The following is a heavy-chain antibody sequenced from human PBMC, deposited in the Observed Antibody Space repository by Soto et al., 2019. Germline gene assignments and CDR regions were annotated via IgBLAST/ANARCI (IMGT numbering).Heavy chain of an antibody. Sequence: PGGSLRLSCAPGYNLTPYPVNCVRQAPGKGLEWVAYISSGSDIIYYADSVKGRFSISRDTAKNLVFLQMKSLREDDTAVYYCAEGGFYRGGYFDPWGQGTQVTVSS. D-gene: IGHD1-26*01. CDR3: AEGGFYRGGYFDP. CDR2: ISSGSDII. V-gene: IGHV3-48*02. CDR1: GYNLTPYP. J-gene: IGHJ5*02.